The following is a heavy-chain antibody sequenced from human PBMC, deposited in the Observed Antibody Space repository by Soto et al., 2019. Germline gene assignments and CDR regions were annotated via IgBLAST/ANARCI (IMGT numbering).Heavy chain of an antibody. J-gene: IGHJ4*02. D-gene: IGHD1-1*01. V-gene: IGHV1-46*01. CDR2: INPSGGST. CDR1: GYTFTSYF. Sequence: QVQLVQSGAEVKKPGASVKVSCKASGYTFTSYFMHWVRQAPGQGLEWMGIINPSGGSTNYAQKFQGRVTMTRDKSTSTVYMELSSLRSDDTAVYYCARDNGVVQFDYWGQGTLVTVSS. CDR3: ARDNGVVQFDY.